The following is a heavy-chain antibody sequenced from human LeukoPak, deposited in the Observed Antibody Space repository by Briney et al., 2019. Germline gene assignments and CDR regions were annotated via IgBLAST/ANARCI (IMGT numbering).Heavy chain of an antibody. CDR3: ARSSLIRITWLDY. CDR2: IIPIFGTA. CDR1: GGTFSSYA. Sequence: GASVKVSCKASGGTFSSYAISWVRQAPGQGLEWMGGIIPIFGTANYAQKFQGRVTITADESTSTAYMELSSLRSEDTAVYYCARSSLIRITWLDYWGQGTLVTVSS. D-gene: IGHD3-3*01. J-gene: IGHJ4*02. V-gene: IGHV1-69*13.